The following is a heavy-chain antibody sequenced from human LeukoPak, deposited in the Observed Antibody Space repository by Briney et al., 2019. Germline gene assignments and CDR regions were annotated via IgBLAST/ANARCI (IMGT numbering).Heavy chain of an antibody. CDR3: ARDSGWSDFWFAY. Sequence: GASVKVSRKASGDTFSRYAISWVRQAPGQGLEWMGGIIPIFGTANYAQKFQGRVTITADKSTSTAYMELSSLRSEDTAVYYCARDSGWSDFWFAYWGQGTLVTVSS. J-gene: IGHJ4*02. CDR1: GDTFSRYA. CDR2: IIPIFGTA. V-gene: IGHV1-69*06. D-gene: IGHD3-3*01.